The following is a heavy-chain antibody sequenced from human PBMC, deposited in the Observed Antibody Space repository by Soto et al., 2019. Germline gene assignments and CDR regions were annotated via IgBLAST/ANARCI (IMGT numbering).Heavy chain of an antibody. CDR3: ARADDYGDRA. CDR1: GGSISSGGYY. V-gene: IGHV4-31*03. Sequence: QVQLQESGPGLVKPSRTLSLTCTVSGGSISSGGYYWSWIRQHPGKGLEWIGYIYYSGSTYYNPYVKSRVTISVDTSKNQLSRKLSSVTAADTAVYYCARADDYGDRAWGQGTLVTVSS. D-gene: IGHD4-17*01. J-gene: IGHJ4*02. CDR2: IYYSGST.